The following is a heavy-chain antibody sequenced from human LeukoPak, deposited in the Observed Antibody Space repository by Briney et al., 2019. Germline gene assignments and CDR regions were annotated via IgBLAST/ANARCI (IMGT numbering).Heavy chain of an antibody. Sequence: SETLSLTCTVSGGSISSGDYYWSWIRQPPGKGLEWIGYIYYSGSTYYNPSLKSRVTISVDKSKNQFSLKLSSVTAADTAVYYCASGRNYYDRVWFDPWGQGTLVTVSS. D-gene: IGHD3-22*01. CDR2: IYYSGST. CDR1: GGSISSGDYY. CDR3: ASGRNYYDRVWFDP. J-gene: IGHJ5*02. V-gene: IGHV4-30-4*01.